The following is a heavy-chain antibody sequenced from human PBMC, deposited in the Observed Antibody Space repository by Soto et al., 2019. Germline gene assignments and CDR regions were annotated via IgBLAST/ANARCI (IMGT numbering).Heavy chain of an antibody. CDR2: IIPIFGTA. D-gene: IGHD2-2*01. CDR3: ARDPCISTTCFHDY. V-gene: IGHV1-69*12. CDR1: RDTFNTYS. Sequence: QVQLVQSGAEVKKPGSSLKVSCKTSRDTFNTYSISWVRQAPGQGLEWMGGIIPIFGTANYAQNFQDRVTITADASTNTAYMDLSGLRPDDMAVYYCARDPCISTTCFHDYWGQGTLVTVSS. J-gene: IGHJ4*02.